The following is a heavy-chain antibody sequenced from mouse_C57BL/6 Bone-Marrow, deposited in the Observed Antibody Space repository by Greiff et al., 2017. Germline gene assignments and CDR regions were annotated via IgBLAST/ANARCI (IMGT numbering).Heavy chain of an antibody. CDR1: GFTFSDYY. V-gene: IGHV5-16*01. CDR2: INYDGSST. Sequence: EVKLVESEGGLVQPGSSMKLSCTASGFTFSDYYMAWVRQVPEKGLEWVANINYDGSSTYYLDSLQSRFIISRDNAKNILYLQMSRLKSEDTATYYGAREVYYGYDGVDLYAMDYWGQGTSVTVSS. CDR3: AREVYYGYDGVDLYAMDY. J-gene: IGHJ4*01. D-gene: IGHD2-2*01.